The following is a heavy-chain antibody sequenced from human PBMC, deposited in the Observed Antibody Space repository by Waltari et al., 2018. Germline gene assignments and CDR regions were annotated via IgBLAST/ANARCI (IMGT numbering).Heavy chain of an antibody. J-gene: IGHJ4*02. CDR1: GFTFSSYA. CDR2: IYSGGST. Sequence: EVQLLESGGGLVQPGGSLRLSCAASGFTFSSYAMSWVRQAPGKGLEWVSVIYSGGSTYDADAVKGRFTISRDNSKNTLYLQMNSLRAEDTAVYYCAKAWSSSTPDYWGQGTLVTVSS. D-gene: IGHD6-6*01. CDR3: AKAWSSSTPDY. V-gene: IGHV3-23*03.